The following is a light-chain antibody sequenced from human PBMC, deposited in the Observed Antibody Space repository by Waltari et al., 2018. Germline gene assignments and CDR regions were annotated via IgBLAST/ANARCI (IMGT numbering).Light chain of an antibody. CDR1: QSISSY. CDR3: QQSYSTFWT. CDR2: AAS. J-gene: IGKJ1*01. V-gene: IGKV1-39*01. Sequence: DIQMTQSPSSLSASVGDRVTITCRASQSISSYVNWYQQKPGKAPKLLIYAASSLQSGVPSRFSGSGSGLDFTLTISSLQPEDFATYYCQQSYSTFWTFGQGTKVEIK.